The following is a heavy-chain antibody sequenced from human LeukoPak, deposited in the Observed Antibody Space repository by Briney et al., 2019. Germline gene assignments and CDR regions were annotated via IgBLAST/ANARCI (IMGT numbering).Heavy chain of an antibody. CDR2: IYHSGSN. D-gene: IGHD3-22*01. V-gene: IGHV4-30-2*01. CDR3: ARGGAYYYDSSGYMFDY. CDR1: GGSISSGGYS. J-gene: IGHJ4*02. Sequence: SETLSLTCAVSGGSISSGGYSWSWIRQPPGKGLDWIGHIYHSGSNYYNPSLKSRVTISVDRSKNQFSLKLSSVTAADTAVYYCARGGAYYYDSSGYMFDYWGQGTLVTVSS.